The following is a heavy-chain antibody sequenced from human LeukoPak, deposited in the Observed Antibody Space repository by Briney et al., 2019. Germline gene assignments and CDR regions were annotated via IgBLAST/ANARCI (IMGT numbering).Heavy chain of an antibody. J-gene: IGHJ4*02. Sequence: KPSETLSLTCTVSGGSITSRYWSWIRQPPGKGLEWIGYIYHTGSTNYNPSLKSRVTLSMDRSTDKFSVRLTSVTAADTAVYYCAGDPSHYGSFDSWGQGTLVTVSS. CDR3: AGDPSHYGSFDS. CDR2: IYHTGST. D-gene: IGHD4-17*01. CDR1: GGSITSRY. V-gene: IGHV4-59*11.